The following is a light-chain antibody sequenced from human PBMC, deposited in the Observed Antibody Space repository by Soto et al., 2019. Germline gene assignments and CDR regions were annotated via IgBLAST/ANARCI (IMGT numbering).Light chain of an antibody. J-gene: IGKJ1*01. CDR3: QQYNSYPWT. V-gene: IGKV1-5*03. Sequence: DIQMTQSPSTLSASVGDRVTIPCRASQSISSWLAWYQQKPGKAPKLLIYKASTLESGVPSNFSGSGSGTEFTLTISSLQPEDFATYYCQQYNSYPWTFGRGTKVDIK. CDR1: QSISSW. CDR2: KAS.